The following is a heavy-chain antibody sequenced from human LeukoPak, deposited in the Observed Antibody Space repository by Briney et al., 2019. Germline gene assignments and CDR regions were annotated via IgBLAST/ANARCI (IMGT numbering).Heavy chain of an antibody. CDR1: GFTFSSYT. Sequence: GGSLRLSCAASGFTFSSYTMTWVRQAPGRGAEWVSGISGSGGSTYYADSVQGRFTISRDNSRNTLYLQMNSLRADDTAVYYCAKCLGPYGDCYFDYWGQGTLVTVSS. V-gene: IGHV3-23*01. J-gene: IGHJ4*02. CDR2: ISGSGGST. CDR3: AKCLGPYGDCYFDY. D-gene: IGHD4-17*01.